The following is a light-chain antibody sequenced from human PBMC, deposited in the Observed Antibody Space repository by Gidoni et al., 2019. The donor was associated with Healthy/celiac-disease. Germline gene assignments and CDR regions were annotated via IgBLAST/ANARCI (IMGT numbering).Light chain of an antibody. CDR1: SLRSYY. CDR2: GKN. CDR3: NSRDSSGNHYV. J-gene: IGLJ1*01. Sequence: SEPTPDPAVSLAFGQTVRITCQGDSLRSYYASWYQQKPGQAPVLVIYGKNNRPSGIPDRFSGSSPGNTASLTITGAQAEDEADYYCNSRDSSGNHYVFGTGTKVT. V-gene: IGLV3-19*01.